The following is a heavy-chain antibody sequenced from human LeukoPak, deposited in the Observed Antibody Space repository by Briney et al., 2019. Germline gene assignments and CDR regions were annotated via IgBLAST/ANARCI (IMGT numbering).Heavy chain of an antibody. J-gene: IGHJ4*02. D-gene: IGHD5-12*01. V-gene: IGHV3-23*01. CDR2: ISGSGGST. CDR1: GFTFSSYA. Sequence: PGGSLRLSCAASGFTFSSYAMSWVRQAPGKGLEWVSAISGSGGSTYYADSVKGRFTISRDNSKNTLYLQMNSLRAEDTAVYYCAKDSDGYSGYDSKFDYWGQGTLVTVSS. CDR3: AKDSDGYSGYDSKFDY.